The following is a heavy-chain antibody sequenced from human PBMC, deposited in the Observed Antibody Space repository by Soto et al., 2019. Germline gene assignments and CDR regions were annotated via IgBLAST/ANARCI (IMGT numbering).Heavy chain of an antibody. J-gene: IGHJ6*02. CDR3: ARHKGYCSSTSCYGMDV. D-gene: IGHD2-15*01. Sequence: PGESLKISCEGSGYTFTTYWVAWVRQMPGKGLEWVGSIYPGDSDSRYNPSVQGQVTISADRSISTAHLQWNSLKASDTAMYFCARHKGYCSSTSCYGMDVWGQGTTVTVSS. CDR1: GYTFTTYW. V-gene: IGHV5-51*01. CDR2: IYPGDSDS.